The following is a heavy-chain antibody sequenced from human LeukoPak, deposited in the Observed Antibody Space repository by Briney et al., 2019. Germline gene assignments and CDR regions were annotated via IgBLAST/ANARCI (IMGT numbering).Heavy chain of an antibody. J-gene: IGHJ4*02. CDR2: ISYDGNNK. D-gene: IGHD3-10*01. V-gene: IGHV3-30*18. Sequence: PGGSLRLSCAASGFTFSNYNMHWVRQAPGKGLEWVAVISYDGNNKYYVDSVKGRFTISRDNSKNTLYLQMNSLRAEDTAVYYCAKGSTRYGSGNYYGYWGQGTLVTVSS. CDR1: GFTFSNYN. CDR3: AKGSTRYGSGNYYGY.